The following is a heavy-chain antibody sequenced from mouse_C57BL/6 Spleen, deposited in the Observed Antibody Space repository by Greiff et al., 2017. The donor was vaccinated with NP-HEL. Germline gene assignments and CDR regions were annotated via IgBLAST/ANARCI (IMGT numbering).Heavy chain of an antibody. CDR2: IDPSDSET. Sequence: QVQLQQPGAELVRPGSSVKLSCKASGYTFTSYWMHWVKQRPIQGLEWIGNIDPSDSETNYNQKFKDKATLTVDKSSSTAYMQLSSLTSEDSAVYYCARRDGYYRYFDYWGQGTTLTVSS. CDR3: ARRDGYYRYFDY. V-gene: IGHV1-52*01. D-gene: IGHD2-3*01. J-gene: IGHJ2*01. CDR1: GYTFTSYW.